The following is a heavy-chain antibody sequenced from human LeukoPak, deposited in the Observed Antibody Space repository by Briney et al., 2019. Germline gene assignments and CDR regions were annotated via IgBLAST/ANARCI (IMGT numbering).Heavy chain of an antibody. V-gene: IGHV4-31*03. CDR2: IYYTGST. CDR3: ARDSSGYNNFDY. Sequence: PSQTLSLTCTVSGGSISSGAYYWTWIRPHPGKGLEWMGYIYYTGSTYYNPSLKSRLTISVDTSKNQFSLTLSSVTAADTAVYFCARDSSGYNNFDYWGQGTLVTVSS. CDR1: GGSISSGAYY. J-gene: IGHJ4*02. D-gene: IGHD3-22*01.